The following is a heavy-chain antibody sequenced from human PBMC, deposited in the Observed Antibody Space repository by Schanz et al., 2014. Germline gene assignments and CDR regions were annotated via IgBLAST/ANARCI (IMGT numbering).Heavy chain of an antibody. V-gene: IGHV3-66*01. Sequence: EVHLVESGGGLVKPGGSLRLSCAASGFTLSNAWMSWVRQAPGKGLEWVSTVYMSAASTRYADSVKGRFIISRDSSKNTLFLQMNSLRPEDTALYFCARDEGRDGYNLAFDVWGQGTLVTVSS. CDR2: VYMSAAST. D-gene: IGHD5-12*01. CDR1: GFTLSNAW. J-gene: IGHJ3*01. CDR3: ARDEGRDGYNLAFDV.